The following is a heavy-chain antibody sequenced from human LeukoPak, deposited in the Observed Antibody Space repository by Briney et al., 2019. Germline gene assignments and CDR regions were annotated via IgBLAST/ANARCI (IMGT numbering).Heavy chain of an antibody. J-gene: IGHJ4*02. Sequence: GGALRLSCAASRFTFSDYWMSWVRQAPGKGLDCVANIKQEGGEKYYVDSLKGRFTISRDNAKDSLYLQMNSLRAEDTAVYYCARVIRSYFDYWGQGTLVTVSS. CDR1: RFTFSDYW. CDR3: ARVIRSYFDY. D-gene: IGHD3-3*01. CDR2: IKQEGGEK. V-gene: IGHV3-7*05.